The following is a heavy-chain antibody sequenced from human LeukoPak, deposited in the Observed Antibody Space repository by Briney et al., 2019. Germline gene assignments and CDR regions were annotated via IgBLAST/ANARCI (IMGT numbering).Heavy chain of an antibody. D-gene: IGHD5-24*01. Sequence: ASVKVSCKASGGTFSSYAISWGGQPPGQGLGGLGGITPIFGTANYAQKFQGRVTITADESTSTAYMELSSLRSEDTAVYYCARVGKMATPSYYGIDVWGQGTTVTVSS. CDR1: GGTFSSYA. CDR2: ITPIFGTA. CDR3: ARVGKMATPSYYGIDV. V-gene: IGHV1-69*13. J-gene: IGHJ6*02.